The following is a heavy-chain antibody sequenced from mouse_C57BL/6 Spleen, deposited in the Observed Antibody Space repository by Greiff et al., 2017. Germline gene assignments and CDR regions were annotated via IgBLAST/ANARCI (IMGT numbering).Heavy chain of an antibody. J-gene: IGHJ2*01. CDR2: IHPNSGST. D-gene: IGHD1-1*01. CDR1: GYTFTSYW. CDR3: ARGDYYGSSLYYFDY. Sequence: QVQLQQPGAELVKPGASVKLSCKASGYTFTSYWMHWVKQRPGQGLEWIGMIHPNSGSTNYNAKFKSKATLTVDKSSSTAYMQLSSLTSEDSAVYYCARGDYYGSSLYYFDYWGQGTTLTVSS. V-gene: IGHV1-64*01.